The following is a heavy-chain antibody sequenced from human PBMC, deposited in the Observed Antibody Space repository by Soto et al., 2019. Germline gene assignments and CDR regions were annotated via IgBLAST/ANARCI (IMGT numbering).Heavy chain of an antibody. V-gene: IGHV3-30*18. D-gene: IGHD6-19*01. CDR2: ISYDGSNK. J-gene: IGHJ4*02. CDR3: AKDANIPAVAGTFGY. CDR1: GFTFSSYG. Sequence: GGSLRLSCAASGFTFSSYGMHWVRQAPGKGLEWVAVISYDGSNKYYADSVKGRFTISRDNSKNTLYLQMNSLRAEDTAVYYCAKDANIPAVAGTFGYWGQGTLVTVSS.